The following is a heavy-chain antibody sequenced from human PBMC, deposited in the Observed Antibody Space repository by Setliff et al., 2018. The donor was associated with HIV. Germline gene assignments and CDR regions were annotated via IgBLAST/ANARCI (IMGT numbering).Heavy chain of an antibody. J-gene: IGHJ6*01. CDR2: LHLSGDT. CDR1: GDSINSGTYY. CDR3: ARDNSYYYGSGSHYWYGMDV. D-gene: IGHD3-10*01. Sequence: SETLSLTCTVSGDSINSGTYYWSWIRQPAGKGPEWIGRLHLSGDTNYNPSLKSRVTMSIDTSKNQFSLKLSSVTAADTAVYYCARDNSYYYGSGSHYWYGMDVWGQGTTVTVSS. V-gene: IGHV4-61*02.